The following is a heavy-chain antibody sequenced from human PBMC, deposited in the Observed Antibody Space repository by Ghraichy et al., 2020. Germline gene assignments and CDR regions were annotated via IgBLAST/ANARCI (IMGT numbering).Heavy chain of an antibody. CDR3: TTSGFDRYYDPH. Sequence: LTCAASGFTFSNAWMSWVRQAPGKGLEWVGRIKSKTDGGTTDYAAPVKGRFTISRDDSKNTLYLQMNSLKTEDTAVYYCTTSGFDRYYDPHWGRGTLVTVSS. D-gene: IGHD3-22*01. CDR1: GFTFSNAW. CDR2: IKSKTDGGTT. V-gene: IGHV3-15*01. J-gene: IGHJ2*01.